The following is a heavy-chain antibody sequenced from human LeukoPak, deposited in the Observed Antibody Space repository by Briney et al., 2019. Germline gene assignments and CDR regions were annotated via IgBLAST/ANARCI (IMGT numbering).Heavy chain of an antibody. CDR3: STGPRSLPY. Sequence: GGSLRLSCVVSGLSFSDSYMTWIRQTPGMGLESLAYISGMGHDIYYADSVKGRFTISRDNAKNSLYLQMNSLRPEDTALYYCSTGPRSLPYGGRGTLVPVSS. CDR1: GLSFSDSY. J-gene: IGHJ4*01. D-gene: IGHD4-23*01. CDR2: ISGMGHDI. V-gene: IGHV3-11*01.